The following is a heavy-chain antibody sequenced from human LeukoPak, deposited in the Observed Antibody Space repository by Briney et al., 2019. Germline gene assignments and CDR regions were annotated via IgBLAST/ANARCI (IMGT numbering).Heavy chain of an antibody. D-gene: IGHD3-10*01. CDR2: IYYSGST. V-gene: IGHV4-59*01. CDR1: GGSISSYH. J-gene: IGHJ3*02. Sequence: SETLSLTCTVSGGSISSYHWSWIRQPPGKGLEWIGYIYYSGSTNYNPSLKSRVTISVDTSKNQFSLKLSSVTAADTAVYYCARGPMVRVRGFDIWGQGTMVTVSS. CDR3: ARGPMVRVRGFDI.